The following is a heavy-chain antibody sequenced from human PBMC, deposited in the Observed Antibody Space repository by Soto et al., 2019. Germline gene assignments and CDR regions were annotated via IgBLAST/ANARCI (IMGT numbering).Heavy chain of an antibody. CDR2: TYYRSKWYN. CDR1: GDSVSSNSAA. D-gene: IGHD6-13*01. CDR3: ARGFAEAGTGYYFDC. J-gene: IGHJ4*02. Sequence: PSQTLSLTCAISGDSVSSNSAAWNWIRQSPSRGLEWLERTYYRSKWYNDYAVSVKSRITINPDTTKNQFSLQLNSATPEDTAVYYCARGFAEAGTGYYFDCWGQGTLVTVSS. V-gene: IGHV6-1*01.